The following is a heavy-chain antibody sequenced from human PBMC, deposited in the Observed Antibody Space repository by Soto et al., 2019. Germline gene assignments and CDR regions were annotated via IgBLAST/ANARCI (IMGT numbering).Heavy chain of an antibody. Sequence: ASVKVSCKASGYTFTSYGISWVRQAPGQGLEWTGWISAYNGNTNYAQKLQGRVTMTTDTSTSTAYMELRSLRSDDTAVYYCARGGYYYDSSGSPHWFDPWGQGTLVTVSS. V-gene: IGHV1-18*01. CDR1: GYTFTSYG. D-gene: IGHD3-22*01. CDR3: ARGGYYYDSSGSPHWFDP. CDR2: ISAYNGNT. J-gene: IGHJ5*02.